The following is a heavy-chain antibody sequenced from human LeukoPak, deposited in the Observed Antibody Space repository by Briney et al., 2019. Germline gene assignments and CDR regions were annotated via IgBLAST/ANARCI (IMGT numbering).Heavy chain of an antibody. Sequence: GESLKISSKGCGYIFTSCSIGWVRQMPGKGLEWMGIIYPGDSDTRYSPSFQGQVTISADKSISTAYLQWSSLKASDTVMYYCARLTVRGYYDSSGYPSDAFDIWGQGTMVTVSS. J-gene: IGHJ3*02. CDR2: IYPGDSDT. CDR1: GYIFTSCS. V-gene: IGHV5-51*01. CDR3: ARLTVRGYYDSSGYPSDAFDI. D-gene: IGHD3-22*01.